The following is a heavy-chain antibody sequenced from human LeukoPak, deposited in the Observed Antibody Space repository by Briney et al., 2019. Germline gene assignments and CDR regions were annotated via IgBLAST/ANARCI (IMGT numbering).Heavy chain of an antibody. CDR2: INAGNGNT. CDR3: ALVYGGNFDAFDI. J-gene: IGHJ3*02. CDR1: GYTFTSYA. V-gene: IGHV1-3*01. Sequence: ASVKVSCKASGYTFTSYAMHWVRQAPGQRLEWMGWINAGNGNTKYSQKFQGRVTITRDTSASTAYMELSSLRSEDTAVYYCALVYGGNFDAFDIWGQGTMVTVSS. D-gene: IGHD4-23*01.